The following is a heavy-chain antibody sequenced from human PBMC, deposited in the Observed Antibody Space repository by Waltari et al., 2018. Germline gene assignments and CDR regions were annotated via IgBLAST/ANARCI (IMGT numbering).Heavy chain of an antibody. Sequence: EVQLVESGGGLVQPGGSLKLSCAAPGFTFSGSTMPWVRQASGKGLEWVGRIRNKANSYATGYAVSVKGRFTISRDDSKNTAYLEMNSLKTEDTAVYYCSTMGETSGYWGQGTLVTVSS. CDR1: GFTFSGST. V-gene: IGHV3-73*02. CDR2: IRNKANSYAT. CDR3: STMGETSGY. J-gene: IGHJ4*02. D-gene: IGHD3-16*01.